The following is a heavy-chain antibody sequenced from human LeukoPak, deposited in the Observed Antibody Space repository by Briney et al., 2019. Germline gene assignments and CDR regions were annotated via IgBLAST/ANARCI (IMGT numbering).Heavy chain of an antibody. CDR1: GFTFSSYG. J-gene: IGHJ3*02. CDR2: ISYDGSNK. CDR3: AKDQAREAGAFDI. D-gene: IGHD6-25*01. V-gene: IGHV3-30*18. Sequence: GGSLRLSCAASGFTFSSYGMHWVRQAPGKGLEWVAVISYDGSNKYYADSVKGRFTISRDNSKNTLYLQMNSLRAEDTAVYYCAKDQAREAGAFDIWGQGTMVTVSS.